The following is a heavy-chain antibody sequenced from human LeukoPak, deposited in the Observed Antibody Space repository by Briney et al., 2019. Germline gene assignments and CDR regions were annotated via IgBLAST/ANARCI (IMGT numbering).Heavy chain of an antibody. CDR1: GGSFSGYY. J-gene: IGHJ4*02. V-gene: IGHV4-34*01. CDR3: ARLYGSGSYYRH. CDR2: INHSGST. D-gene: IGHD3-10*01. Sequence: SETLSLTCAVYGGSFSGYYWSWIRQPPGKGLEWIGEINHSGSTNYNPSLESRVTISGDTSKNQFSLKLRSVTAADTAMYYCARLYGSGSYYRHWGQGTLVTVSS.